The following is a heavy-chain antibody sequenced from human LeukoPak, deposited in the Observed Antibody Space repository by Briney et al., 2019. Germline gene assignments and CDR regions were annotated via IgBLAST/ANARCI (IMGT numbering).Heavy chain of an antibody. CDR1: GFTFSSYD. V-gene: IGHV3-13*01. CDR3: ARTPLSSGPPRWYFDY. J-gene: IGHJ4*02. Sequence: GGSLRLSCAASGFTFSSYDMHWVRQATGNGLEWVSAIGTAGDTYYPGSVKGRFTISRENAKNSLYLQMNSLRAGDTAVYYCARTPLSSGPPRWYFDYWGQGTLVTVSS. CDR2: IGTAGDT. D-gene: IGHD6-19*01.